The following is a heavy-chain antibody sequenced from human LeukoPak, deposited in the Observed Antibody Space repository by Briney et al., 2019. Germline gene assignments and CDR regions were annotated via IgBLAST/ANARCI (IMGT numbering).Heavy chain of an antibody. Sequence: PGGSLTLSCAASGSTFSSYAMSWVRQAPGKGLEWVSAISGSGGSTYYADSVNGRFTIRRHNSKNTLYLQMNSPRAEDTGVYYCAARYYDFWSGYYADGYYYYMDVWGKGTTVTVSS. CDR2: ISGSGGST. V-gene: IGHV3-23*01. J-gene: IGHJ6*03. CDR1: GSTFSSYA. D-gene: IGHD3-3*01. CDR3: AARYYDFWSGYYADGYYYYMDV.